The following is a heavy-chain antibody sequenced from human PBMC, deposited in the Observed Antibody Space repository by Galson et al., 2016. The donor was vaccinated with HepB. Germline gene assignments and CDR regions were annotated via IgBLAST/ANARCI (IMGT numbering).Heavy chain of an antibody. CDR1: GDSISSTYW. D-gene: IGHD3/OR15-3a*01. V-gene: IGHV4-4*02. J-gene: IGHJ4*02. CDR3: AAHPVDLSY. CDR2: ITPSGGT. Sequence: SETLSLTCAVSGDSISSTYWRSWVRQPPGKGLEWIGEITPSGGTNYNPSLRSRVTISEDRSKNQFSLRLSSVTAADTAVYYCAAHPVDLSYWGQGMLVTVSS.